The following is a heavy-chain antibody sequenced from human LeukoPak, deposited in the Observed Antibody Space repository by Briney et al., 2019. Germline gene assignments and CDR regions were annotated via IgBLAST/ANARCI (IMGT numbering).Heavy chain of an antibody. CDR2: ISSSGTTI. Sequence: GGSLRLSCAASGFTFSSYEMNWVRQAPGKGLEWVSYISSSGTTIYYADSVKGRFTISRDNAKNSLYLQMNSLRAEDTAVYYCARDLLYSGGYWGQGTLVTVSS. CDR3: ARDLLYSGGY. J-gene: IGHJ4*02. D-gene: IGHD6-19*01. V-gene: IGHV3-48*03. CDR1: GFTFSSYE.